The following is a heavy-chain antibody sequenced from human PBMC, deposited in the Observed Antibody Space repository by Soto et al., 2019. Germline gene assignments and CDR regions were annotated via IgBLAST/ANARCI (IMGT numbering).Heavy chain of an antibody. Sequence: GGSLRLSCAASGYISNTTPLSWVRQAPGKGLEWVSSISGRGTNTYYAASVKGRFIISRDNLKNTVNLQMNGLGVEETAIYYCATSFRYFDNWGQGTRVTVPS. CDR1: GYISNTTP. CDR3: ATSFRYFDN. CDR2: ISGRGTNT. V-gene: IGHV3-23*01. J-gene: IGHJ4*02.